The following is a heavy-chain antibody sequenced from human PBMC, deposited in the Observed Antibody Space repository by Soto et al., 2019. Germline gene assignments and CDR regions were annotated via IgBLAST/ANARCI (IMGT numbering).Heavy chain of an antibody. Sequence: GASVKVSCKASGYTFIGYYIHWVRQAPGQGLEWMGWINPNSGGTNYAQRFQGWVTMTRDRSISTAYMELSRLKSADTAVYYCARVGGGLASLGYYGMDVWGPGTTVTVSS. J-gene: IGHJ6*02. CDR1: GYTFIGYY. CDR2: INPNSGGT. D-gene: IGHD3-10*01. V-gene: IGHV1-2*04. CDR3: ARVGGGLASLGYYGMDV.